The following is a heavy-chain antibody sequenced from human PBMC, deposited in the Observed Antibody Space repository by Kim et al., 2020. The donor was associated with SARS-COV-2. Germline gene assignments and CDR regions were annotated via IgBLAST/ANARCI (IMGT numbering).Heavy chain of an antibody. CDR3: ARLPAAGPYFDY. Sequence: SETLSLTCAVYGGSFSGYYWSWIRQPPGKGLEWIGEINHSGSTNYNPSLKSRVTISVDTSKNQFSLKLSSVTAADTAVYYCARLPAAGPYFDYWGQGTLVTVSS. J-gene: IGHJ4*02. D-gene: IGHD6-13*01. CDR1: GGSFSGYY. V-gene: IGHV4-34*01. CDR2: INHSGST.